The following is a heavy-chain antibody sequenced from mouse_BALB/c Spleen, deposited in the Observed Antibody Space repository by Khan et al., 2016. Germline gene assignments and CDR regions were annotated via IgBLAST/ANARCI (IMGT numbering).Heavy chain of an antibody. CDR3: NAIYYGNYIYFDY. CDR1: AFNIKDYY. D-gene: IGHD2-1*01. CDR2: IDPESGDT. Sequence: VQLQQPGAELVRSGASVKLSCTASAFNIKDYYIHRVKQRPEQGLEWIGWIDPESGDTEYGPKFQGRATVTADTSSNTAYLQLSSLTSEDSAVYYCNAIYYGNYIYFDYWGQGTTLTVSS. J-gene: IGHJ2*01. V-gene: IGHV14-4*02.